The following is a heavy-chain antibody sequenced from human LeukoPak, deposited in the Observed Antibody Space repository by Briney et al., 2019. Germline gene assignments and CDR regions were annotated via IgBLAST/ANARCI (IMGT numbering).Heavy chain of an antibody. J-gene: IGHJ4*02. CDR1: GFSFGSFA. Sequence: GGYLRLYCAASGFSFGSFAMSWVRQAPGKGLEWVSGIIGSGGTTFYADSVKGRFTISRDNSKNTLYLQMNSLRDEDTAVYYCAKGGYDYVEIGYFDFWGQGTLVTVSS. V-gene: IGHV3-23*01. CDR3: AKGGYDYVEIGYFDF. CDR2: IIGSGGTT. D-gene: IGHD5-12*01.